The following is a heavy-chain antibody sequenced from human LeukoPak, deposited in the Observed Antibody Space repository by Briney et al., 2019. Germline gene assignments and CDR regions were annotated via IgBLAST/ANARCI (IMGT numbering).Heavy chain of an antibody. V-gene: IGHV3-30-3*01. Sequence: GGSLRLSCAASGFTFSSYAMRWVRQAPGKGLEWVAVISYDGSNKYYADSVKGRFTISRDNSKNTLYLQMNSLRAEDTAVYYCARGFAQGVIWGQGTTVTVSS. CDR1: GFTFSSYA. J-gene: IGHJ3*02. CDR3: ARGFAQGVI. D-gene: IGHD3-10*01. CDR2: ISYDGSNK.